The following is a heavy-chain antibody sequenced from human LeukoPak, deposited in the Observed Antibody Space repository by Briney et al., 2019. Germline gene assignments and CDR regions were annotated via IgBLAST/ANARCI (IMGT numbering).Heavy chain of an antibody. CDR2: IYTSGST. Sequence: SSETLSLTCTVSGGSISSGSYYWSWIRQPAGKGLEWIGRIYTSGSTNYNPSLKSRVTISVDTSKNQFSLKLSSVTAADTAVYYCARAPDYWGQGTLVTVSS. CDR3: ARAPDY. J-gene: IGHJ4*02. CDR1: GGSISSGSYY. V-gene: IGHV4-61*02.